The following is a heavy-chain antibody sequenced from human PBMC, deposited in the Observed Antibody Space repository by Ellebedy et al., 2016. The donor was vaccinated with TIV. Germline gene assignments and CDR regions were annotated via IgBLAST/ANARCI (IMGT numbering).Heavy chain of an antibody. CDR2: ISPYTGNI. V-gene: IGHV1-18*04. J-gene: IGHJ4*02. CDR1: GYVFTAYY. Sequence: ASVKVSCKTSGYVFTAYYIHWVRQAPGQGLQWMGWISPYTGNINYGQKFQGRVTMTTDTSTSTAYMELRSLRSDDTAVYYCAEDMVKGMVARYLWFDYWGQGTLVTVSS. CDR3: AEDMVKGMVARYLWFDY. D-gene: IGHD5-12*01.